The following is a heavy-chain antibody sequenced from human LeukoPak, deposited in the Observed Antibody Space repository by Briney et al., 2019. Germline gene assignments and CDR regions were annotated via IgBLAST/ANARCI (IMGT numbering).Heavy chain of an antibody. D-gene: IGHD3-10*01. V-gene: IGHV4-34*01. Sequence: SETLSLTCAVYGGSFSGYYWSWIRQPPGKGLEWIGSIYYSGSTYYNPSLKSRVTISVDTSKNQFSLKLSSVTAADTAVYYCARMGLGYFDYWGQGTLVTVSS. CDR3: ARMGLGYFDY. CDR2: IYYSGST. J-gene: IGHJ4*02. CDR1: GGSFSGYY.